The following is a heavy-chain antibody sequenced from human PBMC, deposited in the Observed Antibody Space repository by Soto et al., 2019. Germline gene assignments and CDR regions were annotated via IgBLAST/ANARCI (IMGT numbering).Heavy chain of an antibody. CDR2: ISTYSGNT. J-gene: IGHJ4*02. Sequence: QVQLVQSGVEVKKPGASVKVSCEASGYTFTSYGISWVRQAPGQGLEWMGWISTYSGNTKYGHHLKGRVTLTTDTSTSTAYMELTSLKPDATAVYYLARGNGQWMVNDWGPGTLITVSS. CDR3: ARGNGQWMVND. D-gene: IGHD6-19*01. V-gene: IGHV1-18*01. CDR1: GYTFTSYG.